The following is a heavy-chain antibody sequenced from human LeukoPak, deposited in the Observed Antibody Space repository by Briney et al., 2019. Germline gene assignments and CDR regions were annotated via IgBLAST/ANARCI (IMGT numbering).Heavy chain of an antibody. V-gene: IGHV1-69*05. CDR3: ARRGPQGDFDL. D-gene: IGHD3-10*01. CDR1: GGTFSSYA. Sequence: SVKVSCKASGGTFSSYAISWVRQAPGQGPEWMGGIIPIFGTANYAQKFQGRVTITTNASTSTAYMELSSLRSEDTAVYYCARRGPQGDFDLWGRGTLVTVSS. J-gene: IGHJ2*01. CDR2: IIPIFGTA.